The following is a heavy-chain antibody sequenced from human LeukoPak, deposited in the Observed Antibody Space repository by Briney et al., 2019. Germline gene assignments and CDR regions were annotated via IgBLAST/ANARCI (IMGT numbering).Heavy chain of an antibody. D-gene: IGHD5-12*01. V-gene: IGHV1-69*06. CDR2: IIPIFGTA. CDR3: AMVLVVATIRSRYFDY. Sequence: GASVKVSCKASGGTFSSYAISWVRQAPGQGLEWMGGIIPIFGTANYAQKFQGRVTITADKSTSTAYMELSSLRSEDTAVYYCAMVLVVATIRSRYFDYWGQGTLVTVSS. CDR1: GGTFSSYA. J-gene: IGHJ4*02.